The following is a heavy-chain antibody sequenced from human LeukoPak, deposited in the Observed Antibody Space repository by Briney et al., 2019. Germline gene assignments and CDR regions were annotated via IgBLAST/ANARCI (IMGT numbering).Heavy chain of an antibody. J-gene: IGHJ4*02. V-gene: IGHV3-23*01. D-gene: IGHD3-9*01. CDR1: GFTFSNYA. CDR2: ILGSGGST. Sequence: GASLRLCCAASGFTFSNYAMSWVRQATGKGLEWVSAILGSGGSTYYADSVKGRFTVSRDNSKSTLYLQMNSLRAEDTALYYCAKWGDYDVLTGYYVPDYWGQGTLVTVSS. CDR3: AKWGDYDVLTGYYVPDY.